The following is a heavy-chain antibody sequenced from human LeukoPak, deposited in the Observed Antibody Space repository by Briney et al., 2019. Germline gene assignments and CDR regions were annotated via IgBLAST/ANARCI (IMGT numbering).Heavy chain of an antibody. J-gene: IGHJ4*02. V-gene: IGHV3-53*01. CDR1: GFTVSSNY. D-gene: IGHD3-10*01. CDR2: INSGDTT. CDR3: ARDLYYYGSGSDNFLYY. Sequence: AGSLRLSCAVSGFTVSSNYMNWVRQAPGRGLEWVSVINSGDTTYYADSVKGRFTISRDNSKNTLYLQMNSLRAEDTAVYYCARDLYYYGSGSDNFLYYWGQGTLVTVSS.